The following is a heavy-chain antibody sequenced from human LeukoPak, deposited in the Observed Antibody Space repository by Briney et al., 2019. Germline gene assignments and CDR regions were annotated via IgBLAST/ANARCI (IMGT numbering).Heavy chain of an antibody. CDR3: ARVGSDGSYFDY. CDR2: MYFSGRT. J-gene: IGHJ4*02. V-gene: IGHV4-4*07. CDR1: GGSISSHY. D-gene: IGHD1-26*01. Sequence: PSETLSLTCTVSGGSISSHYWSWIRQPAGKGLEWIGRMYFSGRTHYNPSLKSRVTMSVDTSKNQFSLKVSSVTAADTAVYYCARVGSDGSYFDYWGQGTLVTVSS.